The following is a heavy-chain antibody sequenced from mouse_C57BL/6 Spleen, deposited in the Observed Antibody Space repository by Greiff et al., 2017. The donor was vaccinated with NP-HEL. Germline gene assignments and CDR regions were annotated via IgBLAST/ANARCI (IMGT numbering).Heavy chain of an antibody. V-gene: IGHV5-6*02. D-gene: IGHD2-4*01. CDR3: ARRSSTMITDWYFDV. CDR2: ISSGGSYT. Sequence: EVKLVESGGDLVKPGGSLKLSCAASGFTFSSYGMSWVRQTPDKRLEWVATISSGGSYTYYPDSVKGRFTISRDNAKNTLYLQMSSLKSEDTAMYYCARRSSTMITDWYFDVWGTGTTVTVSS. CDR1: GFTFSSYG. J-gene: IGHJ1*03.